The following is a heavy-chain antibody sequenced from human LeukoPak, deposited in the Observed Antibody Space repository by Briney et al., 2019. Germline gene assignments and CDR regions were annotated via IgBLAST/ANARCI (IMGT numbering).Heavy chain of an antibody. Sequence: GGSLRLSCAASGFAFSSYAMSWVRQAPGVGLEWVSAIDGGGGRTWHADSVRGRFTISRDNSKNTLFMQMNSLRAEDTAVYYCAKDFYDSSGSRYDYWGQGTLVTVSS. J-gene: IGHJ4*02. CDR1: GFAFSSYA. D-gene: IGHD3-22*01. V-gene: IGHV3-23*01. CDR3: AKDFYDSSGSRYDY. CDR2: IDGGGGRT.